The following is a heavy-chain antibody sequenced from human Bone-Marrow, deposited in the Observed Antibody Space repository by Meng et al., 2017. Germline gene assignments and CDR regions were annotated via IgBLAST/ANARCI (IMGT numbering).Heavy chain of an antibody. CDR2: IYYSGST. CDR1: GGSISNSY. J-gene: IGHJ4*02. V-gene: IGHV4-59*01. CDR3: ARGRDGYNYYFDY. D-gene: IGHD5-24*01. Sequence: GSLRLSCTVSGGSISNSYWRWIRQPPGKGLEWIGYIYYSGSTNYNPSLKSRVTISVDTPKNKFSLKLSSVTAADTAVYYCARGRDGYNYYFDYWGQGTLVTVSS.